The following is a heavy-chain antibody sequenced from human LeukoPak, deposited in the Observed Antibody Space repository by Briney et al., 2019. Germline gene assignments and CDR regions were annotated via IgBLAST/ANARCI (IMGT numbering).Heavy chain of an antibody. CDR2: IFPIFATA. J-gene: IGHJ4*02. D-gene: IGHD1-26*01. CDR1: GGTFSSYA. Sequence: ASVKVSCKASGGTFSSYAISWVRQAPGQGLEWMGRIFPIFATANYAQKFQGRVTITADESTSTAYMELSSLRSEDTAAYYCARESGSYEAYDYWGQGTLVTVSP. CDR3: ARESGSYEAYDY. V-gene: IGHV1-69*13.